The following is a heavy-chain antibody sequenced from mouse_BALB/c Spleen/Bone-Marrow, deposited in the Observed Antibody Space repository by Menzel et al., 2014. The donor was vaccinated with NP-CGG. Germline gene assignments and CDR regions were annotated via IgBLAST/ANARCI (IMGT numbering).Heavy chain of an antibody. J-gene: IGHJ4*01. Sequence: VKLMESGPGLVAPSQSLSITCTISGFSLTSYGVHWVRQPPGKGLEWLVVIWSDGSTTYNSALKSRLSISKDNSKSQVFLKMNSLQTDDTAMYYCARDSLLWGPMDYWGQGTSVTVSS. V-gene: IGHV2-6-1*01. CDR3: ARDSLLWGPMDY. D-gene: IGHD2-1*01. CDR1: GFSLTSYG. CDR2: IWSDGST.